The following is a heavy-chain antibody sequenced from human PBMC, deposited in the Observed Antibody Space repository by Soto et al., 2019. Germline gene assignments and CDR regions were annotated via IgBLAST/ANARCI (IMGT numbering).Heavy chain of an antibody. CDR1: GGYIRSFG. CDR2: IYYSGST. Sequence: TVAGGYIRSFGGSWIRQQPGKGLEWIGYIYYSGSTNYNPSLKSRVTISVDTSKNQFSLKLSSVTAADTAVYYCARGTYSVATIQSYLDVGFDPCGQGIFVTVSS. CDR3: ARGTYSVATIQSYLDVGFDP. D-gene: IGHD5-12*01. J-gene: IGHJ5*02. V-gene: IGHV4-59*01.